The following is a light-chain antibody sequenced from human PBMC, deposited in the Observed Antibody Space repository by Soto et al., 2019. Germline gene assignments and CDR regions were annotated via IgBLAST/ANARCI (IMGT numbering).Light chain of an antibody. CDR2: LGS. J-gene: IGKJ5*01. V-gene: IGKV2-28*01. Sequence: DFVMTQSTLSLPVTLGQPASISCRSSQSLVYSDGNTYLHWFQQRPGQSPQLLIYLGSNRASGVPDRFSGSGSGTDFTLKISRVEAEDVGVYYCMQALQTPTTFGQGTRLEIK. CDR1: QSLVYSDGNTY. CDR3: MQALQTPTT.